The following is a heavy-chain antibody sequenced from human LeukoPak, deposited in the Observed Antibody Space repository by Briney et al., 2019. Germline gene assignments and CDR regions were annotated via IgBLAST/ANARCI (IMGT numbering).Heavy chain of an antibody. Sequence: SETQSLTCTVSGGSISSYYWSWIRQPPGKGLEWIGFIYYSGSTNYNPSLKSRVIISVDTSKNHFSLMLSSVTAADTAVYYCARGNIAVAGTLEYWGQGTLVTVSS. CDR3: ARGNIAVAGTLEY. CDR1: GGSISSYY. V-gene: IGHV4-59*01. CDR2: IYYSGST. J-gene: IGHJ4*02. D-gene: IGHD6-13*01.